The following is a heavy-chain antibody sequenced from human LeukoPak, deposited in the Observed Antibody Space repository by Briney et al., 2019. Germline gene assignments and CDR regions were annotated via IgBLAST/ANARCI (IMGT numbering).Heavy chain of an antibody. J-gene: IGHJ3*02. Sequence: SETLSLTCSVSGGAISIYYWSWIRQPPGKGLEWIGYIYNSGSTNYNPSLKSRVTISVDTSKNQFSLKLSSVTAADTAVYYCACLTTADAFDIWGQGTKVTVSS. D-gene: IGHD3-22*01. V-gene: IGHV4-59*01. CDR1: GGAISIYY. CDR3: ACLTTADAFDI. CDR2: IYNSGST.